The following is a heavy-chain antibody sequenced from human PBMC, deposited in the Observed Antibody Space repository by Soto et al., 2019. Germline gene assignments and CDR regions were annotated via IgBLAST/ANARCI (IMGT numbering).Heavy chain of an antibody. CDR2: IKQDGSDR. CDR3: ARGRGWLHDY. J-gene: IGHJ4*02. Sequence: EVQLVESGGGLVQPGGSLRLSCAASGFSLSDYWMNWVRQAPGKGLEWVAIIKQDGSDRYDVDSVKGRFTISRDNAKKSLYLQMSSLRVEYTALYYWARGRGWLHDYWGQGTLVTVSS. V-gene: IGHV3-7*01. CDR1: GFSLSDYW. D-gene: IGHD6-19*01.